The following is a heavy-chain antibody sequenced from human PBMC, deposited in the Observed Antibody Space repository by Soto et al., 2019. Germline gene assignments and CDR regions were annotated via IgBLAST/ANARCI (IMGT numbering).Heavy chain of an antibody. J-gene: IGHJ4*02. D-gene: IGHD2-2*03. CDR3: AREGNLGRWIQPLDS. CDR2: VWYTGIT. V-gene: IGHV4-59*01. CDR1: GVSITDYY. Sequence: SETLSLTCAVSGVSITDYYWTWIRQAPGKGLEWIGFVWYTGITKYSPSLKSRVTMSVDTSKNHFSLKLISVTTADTAVYFCAREGNLGRWIQPLDSWGQGTLVTVSS.